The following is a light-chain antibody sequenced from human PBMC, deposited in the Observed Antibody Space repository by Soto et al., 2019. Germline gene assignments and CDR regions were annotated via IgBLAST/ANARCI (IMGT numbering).Light chain of an antibody. CDR2: DAS. CDR1: QSFRYW. Sequence: DIPMTQSPSTLSASVGDRVTITCRASQSFRYWLAWYQQKPGKAPKLLIYDASNLESGVPSRFSGSGSGTEFSLTISSLQPDDFASYYCQQYDTYPFTFGSGTKVNLK. V-gene: IGKV1-5*01. CDR3: QQYDTYPFT. J-gene: IGKJ3*01.